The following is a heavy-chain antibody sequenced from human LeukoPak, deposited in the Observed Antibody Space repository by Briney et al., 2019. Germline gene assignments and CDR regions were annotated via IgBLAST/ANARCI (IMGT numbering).Heavy chain of an antibody. V-gene: IGHV3-48*01. CDR1: GFTFSSYS. CDR3: ARGLTMYTSSWYAY. Sequence: PGGSLRLSCAASGFTFSSYSMNWVRQAPGKGLEWISYISSSSSSIYYADSVKGRFTISRDNAKNSLYLQMNSLRAEDTAVYYCARGLTMYTSSWYAYWGQGTLVTVSS. D-gene: IGHD6-13*01. CDR2: ISSSSSSI. J-gene: IGHJ4*02.